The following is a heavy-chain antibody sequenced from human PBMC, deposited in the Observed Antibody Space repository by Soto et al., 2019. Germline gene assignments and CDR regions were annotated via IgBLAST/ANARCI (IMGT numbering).Heavy chain of an antibody. Sequence: EVQLVESGGGLVKPGGSLRLSCAASGFTFSSYSMNWVRQAPGKGLEWVSVLYPSGDTYYSDSVKGRFSISRDNSENTLYLQMNSLRADDTAVYYCARTKSATVTTYFDYWGQGTLVIVSS. J-gene: IGHJ4*02. V-gene: IGHV3-66*01. CDR3: ARTKSATVTTYFDY. CDR2: LYPSGDT. D-gene: IGHD4-17*01. CDR1: GFTFSSYS.